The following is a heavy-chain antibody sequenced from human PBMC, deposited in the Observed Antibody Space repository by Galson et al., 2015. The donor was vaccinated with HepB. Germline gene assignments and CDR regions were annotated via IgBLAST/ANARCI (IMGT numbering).Heavy chain of an antibody. J-gene: IGHJ6*02. Sequence: SLRLSCAASGFTFKDYSMSWIRQAPGKGLEWLSYISRGGNTINYADSVKGRFFISRDNAKNSLFLQMNSLRDEDTAVYYCGRYYNGVDVWGQGTTVTVSS. CDR1: GFTFKDYS. CDR2: ISRGGNTI. V-gene: IGHV3-11*01. CDR3: GRYYNGVDV.